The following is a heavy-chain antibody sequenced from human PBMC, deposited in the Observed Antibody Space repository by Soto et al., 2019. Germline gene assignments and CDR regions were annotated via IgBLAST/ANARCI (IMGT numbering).Heavy chain of an antibody. CDR2: ISGSGGST. J-gene: IGHJ6*02. CDR3: AKDQGVYYYDSSGYYPPPYYYGMDV. CDR1: GFTFSSYA. V-gene: IGHV3-23*01. Sequence: LRLSCAASGFTFSSYAMSWVRQAPGKGLEWVSAISGSGGSTYYADSVKGRFTISRDNSKNTLYLQMNSLRAEDTAVYYCAKDQGVYYYDSSGYYPPPYYYGMDVWGQGTTVTV. D-gene: IGHD3-22*01.